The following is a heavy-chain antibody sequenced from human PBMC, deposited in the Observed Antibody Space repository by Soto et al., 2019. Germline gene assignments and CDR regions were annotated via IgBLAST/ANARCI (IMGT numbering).Heavy chain of an antibody. CDR2: IYPADSDT. J-gene: IGHJ3*02. Sequence: LKISCKGSGDTFTSHWIAWVRQMPGKGLELMGLIYPADSDTRYSPSFEGQVTISVDKSISTAYLQWSSLKASDTAMYYCVRPQATELGTIRGAFDIWGPGRKVTV. D-gene: IGHD3-10*01. CDR1: GDTFTSHW. CDR3: VRPQATELGTIRGAFDI. V-gene: IGHV5-51*01.